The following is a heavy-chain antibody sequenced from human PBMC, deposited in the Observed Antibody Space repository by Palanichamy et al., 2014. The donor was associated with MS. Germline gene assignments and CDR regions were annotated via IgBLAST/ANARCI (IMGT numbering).Heavy chain of an antibody. J-gene: IGHJ5*02. CDR1: GDSVSSSTAG. CDR3: TGGGLVRGGIPWLDP. D-gene: IGHD3-10*01. V-gene: IGHV6-1*01. CDR2: AYYRSKWYY. Sequence: QVQLQQSGPGLVKPSQTLSLTCVISGDSVSSSTAGWTWIRQSPSKGLEWLGRAYYRSKWYYDYAESVKSRVTIDPDTSKNQFSLHLNSVTPEDTAVYYCTGGGLVRGGIPWLDPWGQGTLVTVSS.